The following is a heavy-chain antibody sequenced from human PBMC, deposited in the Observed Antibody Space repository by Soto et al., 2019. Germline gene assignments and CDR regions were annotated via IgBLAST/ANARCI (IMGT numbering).Heavy chain of an antibody. CDR3: ARDADYGGSRGGMDV. D-gene: IGHD4-17*01. V-gene: IGHV4-31*03. Sequence: QVRLEESGPGLVKPSETLSLICSVSGGSVNNANYFWNWIRHHPENGLEWIGYIYYSGSTRYNPSFKTRATLSIYTSKNQFSLRLNSVTVADTAVYLCARDADYGGSRGGMDVWGRGTTVTVSS. J-gene: IGHJ6*02. CDR2: IYYSGST. CDR1: GGSVNNANYF.